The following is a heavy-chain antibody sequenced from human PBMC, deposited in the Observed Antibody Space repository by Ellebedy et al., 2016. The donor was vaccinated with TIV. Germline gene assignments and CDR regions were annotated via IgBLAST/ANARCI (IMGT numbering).Heavy chain of an antibody. D-gene: IGHD1-1*01. V-gene: IGHV1-69*04. Sequence: AASVKVSCKASGGTFNNSAISWVRQAPGQGLEWMGRIIPILGIANYAQDFQGRVTITADRSTSTVFMELSSLTSEDTAVYFCARRQLYMSDYWGQGTLVTVSS. CDR2: IIPILGIA. CDR3: ARRQLYMSDY. CDR1: GGTFNNSA. J-gene: IGHJ4*02.